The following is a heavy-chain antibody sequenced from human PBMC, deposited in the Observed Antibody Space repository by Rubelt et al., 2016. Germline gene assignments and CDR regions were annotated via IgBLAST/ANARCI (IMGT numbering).Heavy chain of an antibody. CDR3: ARGRMGFHYYYYGMDV. Sequence: QVQLQQWGAGLLKPSETLSLTCAVYGGSFSGYYWSWIRQPPGKGLEWIGEINHSGSTNYNPSLKSRVTISVDTSQNQFSRKLSSVTAADTAVYYCARGRMGFHYYYYGMDVWGQGTTVTVSS. CDR1: GGSFSGYY. CDR2: INHSGST. V-gene: IGHV4-34*01. J-gene: IGHJ6*02. D-gene: IGHD1-26*01.